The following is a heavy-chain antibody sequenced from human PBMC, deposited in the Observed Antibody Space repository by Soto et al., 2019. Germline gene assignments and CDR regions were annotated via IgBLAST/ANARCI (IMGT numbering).Heavy chain of an antibody. V-gene: IGHV1-18*01. Sequence: QVQLVQSGAEVKKPGASVKVSCNASGYTFSTYGISWVRQAPGQGLEWMGWISAYNGDTETNYAQKFQGRVTMTTDTSTSAAYMELRNLRSDDTAVYYCAREAAVMAAAGPDYWGQGTLVTVSS. CDR2: ISAYNGDTET. CDR3: AREAAVMAAAGPDY. J-gene: IGHJ4*02. CDR1: GYTFSTYG. D-gene: IGHD6-13*01.